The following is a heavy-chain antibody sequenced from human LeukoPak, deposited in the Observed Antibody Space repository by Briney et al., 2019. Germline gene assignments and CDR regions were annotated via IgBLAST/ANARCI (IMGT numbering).Heavy chain of an antibody. V-gene: IGHV3-30-3*01. Sequence: PGGSLRLSCAASGFTFSRYAMYWVRQAPGKGLEWVAVISYDGSNKYYADSVKGRFTISRDNSKDTLYLQMNSLRAEDTAVYYCARETTQYYYYYGMDVWGQGTTVTVSS. CDR2: ISYDGSNK. D-gene: IGHD1/OR15-1a*01. J-gene: IGHJ6*02. CDR1: GFTFSRYA. CDR3: ARETTQYYYYYGMDV.